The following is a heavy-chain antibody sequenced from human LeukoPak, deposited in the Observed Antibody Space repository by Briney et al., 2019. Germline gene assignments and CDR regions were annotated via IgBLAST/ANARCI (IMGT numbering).Heavy chain of an antibody. CDR2: ISSSSSYR. V-gene: IGHV3-21*01. CDR3: ARESTVTGGISYFDY. D-gene: IGHD4-17*01. J-gene: IGHJ4*02. CDR1: GFTFSSYS. Sequence: GSLRLSCAASGFTFSSYSMNWGRQAPGKGLEWVSSISSSSSYRYYADSVKGRFTISRDNHKNSMYLQMNRLRAEDTAVYYCARESTVTGGISYFDYWGQGTLVTVSS.